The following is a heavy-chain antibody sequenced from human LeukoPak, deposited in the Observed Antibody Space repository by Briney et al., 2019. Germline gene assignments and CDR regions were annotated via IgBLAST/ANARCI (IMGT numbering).Heavy chain of an antibody. D-gene: IGHD6-19*01. CDR2: IWYDGSNK. CDR3: AKDAVAGPSFEY. CDR1: GFTFSSYG. Sequence: QSGGSLRLSCAASGFTFSSYGMHWVRQAPGKGLEWVAIIWYDGSNKYYADSVKGRFTISRDNSKNTVDLQMYSLRAEDTAVYYCAKDAVAGPSFEYWGQGTLVTVSS. V-gene: IGHV3-33*06. J-gene: IGHJ4*02.